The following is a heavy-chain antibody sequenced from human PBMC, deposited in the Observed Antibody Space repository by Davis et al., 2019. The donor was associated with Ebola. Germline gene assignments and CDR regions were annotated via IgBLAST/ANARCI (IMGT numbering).Heavy chain of an antibody. CDR3: ARDRNYCSSTSCYSYGMDV. CDR2: IYYSGST. J-gene: IGHJ6*02. D-gene: IGHD2-2*01. CDR1: GGSISSGGYY. V-gene: IGHV4-31*03. Sequence: PSETLSLTCTVSGGSISSGGYYWSWIRQHPGKGLEWIGYIYYSGSTYYNPSLKSRVTISVDTSKNQFSLKLSSVTAADTAVYYCARDRNYCSSTSCYSYGMDVWGQGTTVTVSS.